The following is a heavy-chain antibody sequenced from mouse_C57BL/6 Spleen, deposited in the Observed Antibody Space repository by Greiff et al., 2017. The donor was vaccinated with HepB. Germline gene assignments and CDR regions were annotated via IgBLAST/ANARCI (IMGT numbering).Heavy chain of an antibody. J-gene: IGHJ2*01. Sequence: VQLQQSGAELVRPGASVKLSCKASGYTFTDYYINWVKQRPGQGLEWIARIYPGSGNTYYNEKFKGKATLTAEKSSSTAYMQISSLTSEDSAVYYCAREPHYYGSSAPCDYWGQGTTLTVSS. D-gene: IGHD1-1*01. CDR3: AREPHYYGSSAPCDY. CDR2: IYPGSGNT. V-gene: IGHV1-76*01. CDR1: GYTFTDYY.